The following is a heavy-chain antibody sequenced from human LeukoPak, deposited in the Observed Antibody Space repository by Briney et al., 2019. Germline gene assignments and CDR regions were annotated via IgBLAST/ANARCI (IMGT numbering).Heavy chain of an antibody. CDR3: AKDSHGGWYAFDY. CDR2: IRYDGSDK. D-gene: IGHD6-19*01. Sequence: GGSLRLSCAASGFTFSTYGTHWVRQAPGKGLEWVAFIRYDGSDKDYADSVKGRFTISRDNSKSTLYLQMNSLRPDDTAVFYCAKDSHGGWYAFDYWGQGTLVTVSS. J-gene: IGHJ4*02. CDR1: GFTFSTYG. V-gene: IGHV3-30*02.